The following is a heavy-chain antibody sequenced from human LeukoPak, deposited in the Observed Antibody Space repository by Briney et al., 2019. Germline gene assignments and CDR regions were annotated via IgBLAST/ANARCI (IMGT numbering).Heavy chain of an antibody. V-gene: IGHV3-74*01. CDR1: GFTFSNFW. Sequence: GGSLRLSCAASGFTFSNFWMHWVRQAPGKGLVWVALIYGDGSFTRYADSVKGRFTISRDNAKNTVYLQMNSLRAEDTAVYYCAREPIFGVAVDYWGQGTLVTVSS. J-gene: IGHJ4*02. CDR2: IYGDGSFT. D-gene: IGHD3-3*01. CDR3: AREPIFGVAVDY.